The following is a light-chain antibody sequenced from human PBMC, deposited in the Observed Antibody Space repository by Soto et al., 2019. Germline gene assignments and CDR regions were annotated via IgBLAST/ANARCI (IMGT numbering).Light chain of an antibody. V-gene: IGLV2-8*01. CDR2: EVT. Sequence: QSALTQPPSASGSPGQSVTISCTGTSSDVGRYNYVTWFQQHPGKAPKVMIYEVTKRPSGVPDRFSGSKSGNTASLTVSGLQAEDEADYYCSSYACRDNIFGGGTKLTVL. CDR3: SSYACRDNI. J-gene: IGLJ2*01. CDR1: SSDVGRYNY.